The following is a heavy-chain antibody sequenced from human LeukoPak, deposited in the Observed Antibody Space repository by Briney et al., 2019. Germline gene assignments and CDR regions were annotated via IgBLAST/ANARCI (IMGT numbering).Heavy chain of an antibody. D-gene: IGHD3-22*01. CDR2: IRYDGSNK. V-gene: IGHV3-30*02. CDR1: GFTFSSYG. J-gene: IGHJ4*02. Sequence: SGGSLRLSCAASGFTFSSYGMHWVRQAPGKGLEWVAFIRYDGSNKYYADSVKGRFTISRDNSKNTLYLQMNSLRAEDTAVYYCAKVYGYYYDSSGYYSSGYFDYWGQGTLVTVSS. CDR3: AKVYGYYYDSSGYYSSGYFDY.